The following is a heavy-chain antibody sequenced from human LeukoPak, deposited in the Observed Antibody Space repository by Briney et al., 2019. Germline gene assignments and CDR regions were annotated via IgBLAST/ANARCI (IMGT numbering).Heavy chain of an antibody. D-gene: IGHD5-12*01. Sequence: GGSLRLSCPASGFTFSDYAMNWVRQAPGKGLEWVSPVGADYATYYTDSVKGRFTVSRDNSKNTLSLQMNSLRLEDTAVYYCAKDSWPRNGIYDPFDIWGQGTMVTVSS. CDR3: AKDSWPRNGIYDPFDI. V-gene: IGHV3-23*01. J-gene: IGHJ3*02. CDR2: VGADYAT. CDR1: GFTFSDYA.